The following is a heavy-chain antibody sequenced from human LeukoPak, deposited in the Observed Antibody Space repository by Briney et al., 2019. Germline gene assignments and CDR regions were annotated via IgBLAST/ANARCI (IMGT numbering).Heavy chain of an antibody. CDR3: ARDGTPTYTSGWVYMDV. V-gene: IGHV3-48*03. J-gene: IGHJ6*04. CDR1: GFSFSSYE. CDR2: ISASGTVT. D-gene: IGHD6-25*01. Sequence: QPGGSLRLSCSASGFSFSSYEMNWVRQAPGKGLEWISYISASGTVTHYADSVEGRFTISRDNAKNSLYLQMNSLTGEDTALYYCARDGTPTYTSGWVYMDVWGKGTTVTISS.